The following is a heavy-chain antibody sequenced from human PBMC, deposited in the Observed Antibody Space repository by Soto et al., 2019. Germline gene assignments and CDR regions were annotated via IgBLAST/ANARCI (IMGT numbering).Heavy chain of an antibody. CDR3: AREGCNLNWFDP. J-gene: IGHJ5*02. V-gene: IGHV3-48*02. CDR2: ISSSRSTI. CDR1: GFTFSSYS. Sequence: EVQLVESGGGLVQPGGSLRLSCAASGFTFSSYSMNWVRQAPGKGLEWVSYISSSRSTIYYADSVKGRFTISRDNAKNSLYLQMTSLRDEDTAVYSCAREGCNLNWFDPWGQGTLVTVSS. D-gene: IGHD4-4*01.